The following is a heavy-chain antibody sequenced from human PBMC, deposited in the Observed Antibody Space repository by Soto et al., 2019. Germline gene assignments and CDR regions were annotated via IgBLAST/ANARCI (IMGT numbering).Heavy chain of an antibody. V-gene: IGHV3-7*01. D-gene: IGHD6-19*01. CDR2: IKQDGSEK. Sequence: GGSLRLSCAASGFTFSSYWMSWVRQAPGKGLEWVANIKQDGSEKYCVDSVKGRFTISRDNAKNSLYLQMNSLRAEDTAVYNCARIAGSGWFYYYFYMDVWGKGTTVTVSS. J-gene: IGHJ6*03. CDR3: ARIAGSGWFYYYFYMDV. CDR1: GFTFSSYW.